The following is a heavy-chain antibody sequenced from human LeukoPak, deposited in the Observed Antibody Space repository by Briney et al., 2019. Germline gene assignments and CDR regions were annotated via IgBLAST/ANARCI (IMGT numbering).Heavy chain of an antibody. Sequence: SETLSLTCSVSGASLSGGDYYWSWIRQPAGKSLEWIGRVYGGVSSQRNPSHQYNPSLMSRLTISADTSRNQFSLSLHSVPAADTAIYYCARDRQEGGMRVSSFQYWGQETPVTVSS. CDR3: ARDRQEGGMRVSSFQY. CDR1: GASLSGGDYY. V-gene: IGHV4-61*02. J-gene: IGHJ4*02. D-gene: IGHD2-15*01. CDR2: VYGGVSSQRNPSH.